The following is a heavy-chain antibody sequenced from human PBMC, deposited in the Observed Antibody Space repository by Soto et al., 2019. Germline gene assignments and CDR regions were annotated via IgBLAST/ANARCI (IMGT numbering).Heavy chain of an antibody. J-gene: IGHJ1*01. D-gene: IGHD4-4*01. CDR3: ARRGDYSANSFQH. CDR2: IIRIFERP. Sequence: QVQLIQSGAEVKKPGSSVKVSCQTSGDTFSSRAINWVRQAPGQGLEWVGGIIRIFERPTYAQKFQGRVTITADRSTSTVSMELSRLTSEDTAVYYCARRGDYSANSFQHWGQGTLVFVSS. CDR1: GDTFSSRA. V-gene: IGHV1-69*06.